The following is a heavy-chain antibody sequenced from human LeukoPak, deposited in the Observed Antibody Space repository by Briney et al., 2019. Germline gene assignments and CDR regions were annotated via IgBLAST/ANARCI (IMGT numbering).Heavy chain of an antibody. CDR3: AKAAAGYYYYGMDV. V-gene: IGHV3-74*03. D-gene: IGHD6-13*01. CDR1: GFTFSSYW. CDR2: INVDGNSA. Sequence: GGSLRLSCAASGFTFSSYWMHWVRQAPGKGLVWVSRINVDGNSATYADSVKGRFTISRDNSKNTLYLQMNSLRAEDTAVYYCAKAAAGYYYYGMDVWGKGTTVTVSS. J-gene: IGHJ6*04.